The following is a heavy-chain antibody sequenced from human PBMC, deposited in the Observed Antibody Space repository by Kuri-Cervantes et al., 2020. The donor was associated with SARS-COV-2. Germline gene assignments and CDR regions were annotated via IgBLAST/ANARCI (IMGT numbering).Heavy chain of an antibody. Sequence: GESLKISCAASGFTFSSSWMHWVCQAPEKGLEWVADIKCDGSEKYYVDSVKGRLTISRDNAKNSLYLQMNSLRAEDTAVYYCARDLLCGGSCYSFDYWGQGNLVNVSS. D-gene: IGHD2-15*01. CDR2: IKCDGSEK. CDR3: ARDLLCGGSCYSFDY. V-gene: IGHV3-52*01. J-gene: IGHJ4*02. CDR1: GFTFSSSW.